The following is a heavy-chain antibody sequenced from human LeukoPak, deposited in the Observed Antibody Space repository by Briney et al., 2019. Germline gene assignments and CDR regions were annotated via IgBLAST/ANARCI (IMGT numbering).Heavy chain of an antibody. CDR2: IRTSSKYI. V-gene: IGHV3-21*01. CDR3: AKQPAHSGYSGYDPAIYFDY. J-gene: IGHJ4*02. Sequence: PGGSLRLSGAASGFTFGGYSMNWVRQAPGKRLEWVSSIRTSSKYIYYADSVKGRFTISRDNSKNTLYLQMNSLRAEDTAVYYCAKQPAHSGYSGYDPAIYFDYWGQGTLVTVSS. CDR1: GFTFGGYS. D-gene: IGHD5-12*01.